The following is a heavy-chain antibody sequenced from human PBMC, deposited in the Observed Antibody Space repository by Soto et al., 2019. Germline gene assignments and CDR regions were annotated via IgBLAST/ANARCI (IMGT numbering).Heavy chain of an antibody. Sequence: GGSLRLSCVASGFTLSSNWMHWVRQAPGKGLVWVARIYSDGSTTDYADSVKGRFTISRDNSKNTLYLQMNSLRAEDTAVYYCAKDHCSGGSCYSGGYGMDVWGQGTTVTVSS. D-gene: IGHD2-15*01. V-gene: IGHV3-74*01. CDR3: AKDHCSGGSCYSGGYGMDV. CDR1: GFTLSSNW. J-gene: IGHJ6*02. CDR2: IYSDGSTT.